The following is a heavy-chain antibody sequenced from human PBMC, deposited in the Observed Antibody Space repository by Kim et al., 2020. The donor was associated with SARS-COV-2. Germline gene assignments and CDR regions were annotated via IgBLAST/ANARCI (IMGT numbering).Heavy chain of an antibody. CDR3: ASGYSNPPDYYYGMDV. D-gene: IGHD4-4*01. CDR1: GGTFSSYA. Sequence: SVKVSCKASGGTFSSYAISWVRQAPGQGLEWMGGIIPIFGTANYAQKFQGRVTITADESTSTAYMELRSLRSEDTAVYYCASGYSNPPDYYYGMDVWGQGTPVTVSS. V-gene: IGHV1-69*13. CDR2: IIPIFGTA. J-gene: IGHJ6*02.